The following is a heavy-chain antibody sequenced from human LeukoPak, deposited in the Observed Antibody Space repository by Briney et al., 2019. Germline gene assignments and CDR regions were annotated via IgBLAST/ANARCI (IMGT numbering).Heavy chain of an antibody. V-gene: IGHV4-34*01. Sequence: SETPTLTCAVHGGSFSGYYWSWIRQPPGKGLEWIGEINHSGSTNYNPSLKSRVTISVDTSKNQFSLKLSSVTAADTAVYYCARGLHYCSGGSCYPSRWLGYYGMDVWGQGTTVTVSS. CDR2: INHSGST. J-gene: IGHJ6*02. D-gene: IGHD2-15*01. CDR3: ARGLHYCSGGSCYPSRWLGYYGMDV. CDR1: GGSFSGYY.